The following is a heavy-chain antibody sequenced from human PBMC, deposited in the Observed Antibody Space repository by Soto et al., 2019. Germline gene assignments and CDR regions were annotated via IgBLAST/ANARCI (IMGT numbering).Heavy chain of an antibody. CDR3: VRVMERGYXDC. V-gene: IGHV3-72*01. J-gene: IGHJ4*02. CDR1: GFTIRNHY. CDR2: TRDKSEGYTT. Sequence: EVQLVESGGGLVQPGGSLRLSCAASGFTIRNHYMDWVRQAPGKGLEWVGRTRDKSEGYTTEHAASVKGRFTVSRDESKNSVYVQMNSLKTEXXXVYYCVRVMERGYXDCWGQGILVTVSS. D-gene: IGHD1-1*01.